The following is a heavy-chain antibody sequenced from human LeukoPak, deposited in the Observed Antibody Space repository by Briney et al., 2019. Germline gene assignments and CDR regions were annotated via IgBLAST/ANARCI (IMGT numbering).Heavy chain of an antibody. CDR1: RIAFRGYA. V-gene: IGHV3-23*01. J-gene: IGHJ6*04. D-gene: IGHD6-13*01. CDR2: INGGDDRT. CDR3: ERKQLQTPWFFLDV. Sequence: PGASLRLSCSGSRIAFRGYAMSWVRQAPGKGLWWVSGINGGDDRTYYADSVKGRFTISRHNSKNTLFLQMHRVRVEDTGVYFCERKQLQTPWFFLDVWGEGNTVSASS.